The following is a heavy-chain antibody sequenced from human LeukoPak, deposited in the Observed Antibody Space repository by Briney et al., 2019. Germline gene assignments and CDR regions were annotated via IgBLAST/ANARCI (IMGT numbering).Heavy chain of an antibody. Sequence: GASVKVSCKASGYMFTGYYMHRVRQAPGQGLEWMGWINPNSGGTNYAQKFQGRVTMTRDTSISTAYMDLNRLRSDDTAVYYCARVVAVTGTPVYYMDVWGKGTTVTVSS. CDR2: INPNSGGT. V-gene: IGHV1-2*02. D-gene: IGHD6-19*01. J-gene: IGHJ6*03. CDR1: GYMFTGYY. CDR3: ARVVAVTGTPVYYMDV.